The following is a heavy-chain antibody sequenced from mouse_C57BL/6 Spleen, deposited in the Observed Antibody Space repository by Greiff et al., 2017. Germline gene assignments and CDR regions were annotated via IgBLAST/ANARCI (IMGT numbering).Heavy chain of an antibody. V-gene: IGHV1-69*01. D-gene: IGHD1-1*01. CDR2: IDPSDSYT. J-gene: IGHJ2*01. CDR1: GYTFTSYW. CDR3: ARRIYYGSSRDY. Sequence: QVQLQQPGAELVMPGASVKLSCKASGYTFTSYWMHWVKQRPGQGLEWIGEIDPSDSYTNYNQKFKGKSTLTVDKSSSTAYMQLSSLTSEDSAVYYCARRIYYGSSRDYWGQGTTLTVSS.